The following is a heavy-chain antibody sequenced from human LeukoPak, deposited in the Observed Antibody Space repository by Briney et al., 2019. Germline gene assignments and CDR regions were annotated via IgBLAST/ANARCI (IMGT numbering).Heavy chain of an antibody. CDR1: GGSISSSSYY. V-gene: IGHV4-39*01. CDR2: IYYSGST. Sequence: SETLSLTCTVSGGSISSSSYYWGWIRQPPGKGLEWIGSIYYSGSTYYNPSLKSRVTISVDTSKNQFSLKLSSVTAADTAVYYCARLDYYGPGFDYWGQGTLVTVSS. D-gene: IGHD3-10*01. CDR3: ARLDYYGPGFDY. J-gene: IGHJ4*02.